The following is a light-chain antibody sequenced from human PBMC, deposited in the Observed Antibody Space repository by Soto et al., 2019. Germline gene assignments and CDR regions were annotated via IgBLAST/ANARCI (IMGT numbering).Light chain of an antibody. J-gene: IGKJ1*01. V-gene: IGKV3-15*01. Sequence: EIVMTQSPATLSVSPGERATFSCRASQSINSNLAWYQQKPGQAPRLLIYGASTRATGIPARFSGSGSGTAFTLTISSLQSEDSAVYYRQQYDNWPPWTFGQGTKVEIK. CDR1: QSINSN. CDR2: GAS. CDR3: QQYDNWPPWT.